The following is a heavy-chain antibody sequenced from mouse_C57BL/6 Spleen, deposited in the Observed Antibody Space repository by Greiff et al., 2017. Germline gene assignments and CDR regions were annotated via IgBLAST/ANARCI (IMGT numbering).Heavy chain of an antibody. V-gene: IGHV1-61*01. CDR2: IYPSDSET. D-gene: IGHD2-3*01. CDR1: GYTFTSYW. Sequence: VQLQQPGAELVRPGSSVKLSCKASGYTFTSYWMDWVKQRPGQGLEWIGNIYPSDSETHYNQKFKDKATLTVDKSSSTAYMQLSSLTSEDSAVYYCARDGYLGKSGYWGQGTTLTVS. CDR3: ARDGYLGKSGY. J-gene: IGHJ2*01.